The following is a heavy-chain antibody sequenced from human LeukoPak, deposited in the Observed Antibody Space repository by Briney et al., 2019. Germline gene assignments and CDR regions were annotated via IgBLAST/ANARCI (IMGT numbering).Heavy chain of an antibody. Sequence: SETLSLTCTVSGGSISSSSYYWGWLRQPPGKGLEWIGSIYYSGSTYYNPSLKSRVTISVDTSKNQFSLKLSSVTAADTAVYYCARSASSGPDAFDIWGQGTMVTVSS. V-gene: IGHV4-39*01. CDR1: GGSISSSSYY. CDR3: ARSASSGPDAFDI. CDR2: IYYSGST. J-gene: IGHJ3*02. D-gene: IGHD3-22*01.